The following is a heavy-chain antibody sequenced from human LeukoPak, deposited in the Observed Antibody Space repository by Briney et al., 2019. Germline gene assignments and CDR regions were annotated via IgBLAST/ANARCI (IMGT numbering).Heavy chain of an antibody. CDR3: ARVRGTLGFDY. D-gene: IGHD2/OR15-2a*01. CDR2: IIPIFGTA. J-gene: IGHJ4*02. CDR1: GGTFSSYA. V-gene: IGHV1-69*05. Sequence: SVKASCKASGGTFSSYAISWVRQAPGQGLEWVGRIIPIFGTANYAQKFQGRVTITTDESTSTAYMELSSLRSEDTAVYYCARVRGTLGFDYWGQGTLVTVSS.